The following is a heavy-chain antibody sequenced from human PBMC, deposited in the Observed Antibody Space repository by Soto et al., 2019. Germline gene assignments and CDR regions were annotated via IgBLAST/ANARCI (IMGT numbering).Heavy chain of an antibody. CDR3: ARSIVVVTAIDY. D-gene: IGHD2-21*02. J-gene: IGHJ4*02. V-gene: IGHV1-3*05. CDR1: GYTFTSYA. CDR2: INAGNGNT. Sequence: QVQLVQSGAEEKKPGASVKVSCKASGYTFTSYAMHWVRQAPGQRLEWMGWINAGNGNTKYSQKFQGRVTITRDTSASTAYSELSSLRSEDTAVYYCARSIVVVTAIDYWGQGTLVTVSS.